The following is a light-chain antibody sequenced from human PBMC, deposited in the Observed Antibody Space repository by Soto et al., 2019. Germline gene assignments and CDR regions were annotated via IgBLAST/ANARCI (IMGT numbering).Light chain of an antibody. CDR1: TSNLGSNT. CDR2: NDD. V-gene: IGLV1-44*01. J-gene: IGLJ2*01. Sequence: QSVLTQPPSASGTPGQRVTISCSGSTSNLGSNTVSWFQHLPGTAPKLLIYNDDQWPSGVPDRFSGSRSGTSASLAISGLQSEDEAHYYCAAWDDSLTGPVFGGGTKVTVL. CDR3: AAWDDSLTGPV.